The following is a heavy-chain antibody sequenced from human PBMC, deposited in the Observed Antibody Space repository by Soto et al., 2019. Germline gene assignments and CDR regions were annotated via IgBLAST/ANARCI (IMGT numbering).Heavy chain of an antibody. D-gene: IGHD2-21*01. Sequence: EVQLVESGGGLGQPGGSLRLSCAASGFKFNYYAMNWVRPVPGKGLEWGSYISATSAKIDYADPVKGRFNISRDNARNSLYLQTNSLRDEDTAVYHCVADSRYGRHCGSHVDQWGRGTLVTVSS. CDR3: VADSRYGRHCGSHVDQ. CDR2: ISATSAKI. J-gene: IGHJ4*01. CDR1: GFKFNYYA. V-gene: IGHV3-48*02.